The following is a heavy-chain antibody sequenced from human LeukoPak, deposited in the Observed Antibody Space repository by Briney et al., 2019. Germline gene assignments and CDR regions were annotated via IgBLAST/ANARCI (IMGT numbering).Heavy chain of an antibody. J-gene: IGHJ4*02. D-gene: IGHD2-15*01. CDR1: GFTFDDYA. CDR2: ISWNSGSI. Sequence: GRSLRLSCAASGFTFDDYAMHWVRQAPGKGLEWVSGISWNSGSIGYADSVKGRFTISRDNAKNSLYLQMNSLRAEDTALYYCAKDLGPTPLFFDYWGQGTLVTVSS. V-gene: IGHV3-9*01. CDR3: AKDLGPTPLFFDY.